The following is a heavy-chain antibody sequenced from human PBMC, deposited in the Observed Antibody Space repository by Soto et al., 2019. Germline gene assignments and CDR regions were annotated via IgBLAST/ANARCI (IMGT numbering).Heavy chain of an antibody. D-gene: IGHD3-10*01. J-gene: IGHJ5*02. V-gene: IGHV4-59*01. CDR3: ARSFMIRGSPGNWFDP. Sequence: SETLSLTCTVSGGSISSYYWSWIRQPPGKGLEWIGYISYRGSTNYNPSHKRRVTISVDTSKNQISLKLSSVTAADTAMYYCARSFMIRGSPGNWFDPWGQGTLVTVSS. CDR1: GGSISSYY. CDR2: ISYRGST.